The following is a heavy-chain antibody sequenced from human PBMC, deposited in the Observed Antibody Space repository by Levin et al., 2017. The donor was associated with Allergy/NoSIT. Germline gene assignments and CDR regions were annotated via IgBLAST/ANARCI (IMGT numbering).Heavy chain of an antibody. D-gene: IGHD2-15*01. CDR3: ARGRVLGGSHRWFDP. CDR2: INHSGST. V-gene: IGHV4-34*01. J-gene: IGHJ5*02. Sequence: PSETLSLTCAVYGGSFSGYYWSWIRQPPGKGLEWIGEINHSGSTNYNPSLKSRVTISVDTSKNQFSLKLSSVTAADTAVYYCARGRVLGGSHRWFDPWGQGTLVTVSS. CDR1: GGSFSGYY.